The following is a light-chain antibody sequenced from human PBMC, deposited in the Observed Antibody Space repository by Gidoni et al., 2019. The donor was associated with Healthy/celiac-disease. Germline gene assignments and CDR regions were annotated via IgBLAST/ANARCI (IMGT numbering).Light chain of an antibody. CDR1: QSISSY. Sequence: DIQMTQSPSSLSASVGVRVTITCRASQSISSYLNWYQQKPGKAPKLLMYAASSLQSGVPSRFSGSGAWTDFTLTISSMQPEEFATYYCQQSYSTPGGSFGQGTKLEIK. J-gene: IGKJ2*04. CDR3: QQSYSTPGGS. V-gene: IGKV1-39*01. CDR2: AAS.